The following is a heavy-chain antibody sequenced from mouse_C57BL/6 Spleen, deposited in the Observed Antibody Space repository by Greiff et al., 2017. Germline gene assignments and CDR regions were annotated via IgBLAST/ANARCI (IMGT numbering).Heavy chain of an antibody. J-gene: IGHJ4*01. V-gene: IGHV5-17*01. Sequence: EVHVVVSGGGLVKPGGSLKLSCAASGFTFSDYGMHWVRQAPGKGLEWVAYISRGSSTIYYADTVKGRFTISRDNAKNTLFLQMTSLRSEDTAMYCCARIARVGAMEYWGQGTSVTVSS. CDR1: GFTFSDYG. D-gene: IGHD1-1*01. CDR3: ARIARVGAMEY. CDR2: ISRGSSTI.